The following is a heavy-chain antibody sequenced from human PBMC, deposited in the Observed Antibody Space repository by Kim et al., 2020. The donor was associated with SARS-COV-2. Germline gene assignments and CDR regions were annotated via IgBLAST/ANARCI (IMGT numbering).Heavy chain of an antibody. Sequence: GGSLRLSCAASGFTFSSYGMHWVRQAPGKGLEWVAVISYDGSNKYYADSVKGRFTISRDNSKNTLYLQMNSLRAEDTALYYCAKERHCSSTSCHWDYYG. V-gene: IGHV3-30*18. CDR1: GFTFSSYG. CDR3: AKERHCSSTSCHWDYYG. D-gene: IGHD2-2*01. J-gene: IGHJ6*01. CDR2: ISYDGSNK.